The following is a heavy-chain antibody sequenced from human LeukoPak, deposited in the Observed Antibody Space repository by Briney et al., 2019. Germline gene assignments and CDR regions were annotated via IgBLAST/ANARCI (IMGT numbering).Heavy chain of an antibody. V-gene: IGHV3-23*01. D-gene: IGHD6-19*01. CDR2: LNGSGITT. CDR1: GFTSSNSA. J-gene: IGHJ4*01. CDR3: AKGIYSSGWSYFDY. Sequence: TGGTLRLTCSASGFTSSNSAMSWVRQAQGQGLEWVSTLNGSGITTYYADSVKGRFTISRDNSKNTLYLQMNSLRAEATAADYCAKGIYSSGWSYFDYWGHGTLVTVSS.